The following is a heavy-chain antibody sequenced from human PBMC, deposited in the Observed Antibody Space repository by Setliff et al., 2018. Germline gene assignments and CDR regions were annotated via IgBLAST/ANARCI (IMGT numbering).Heavy chain of an antibody. J-gene: IGHJ4*02. CDR2: INPKSGGT. CDR3: AKQGDLAFDY. Sequence: AASVKVSCKASGYPFVGYYIYWMRQTPGQGFEWMGWINPKSGGTKYAVKFQGRVTMTRDTSINTIYMELSSLTSDDTAIYYCAKQGDLAFDYWGQGTQVTVSS. D-gene: IGHD3-16*01. V-gene: IGHV1-2*02. CDR1: GYPFVGYY.